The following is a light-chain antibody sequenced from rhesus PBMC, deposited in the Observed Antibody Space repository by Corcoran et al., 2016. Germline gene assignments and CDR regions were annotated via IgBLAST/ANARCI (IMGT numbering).Light chain of an antibody. CDR1: QSLLHSRGKTY. J-gene: IGKJ2*01. CDR2: EVS. V-gene: IGKV2-104*02. Sequence: DIVMTQTPLSLPVTPGEPASISCRSSQSLLHSRGKTYLYWYLQQPGQSPQLLIYEVSNWASGVPDRCRGSGSGNDFTLKISRVEAEDVGAYYYMQGIQLPYSFGQGTKVEIK. CDR3: MQGIQLPYS.